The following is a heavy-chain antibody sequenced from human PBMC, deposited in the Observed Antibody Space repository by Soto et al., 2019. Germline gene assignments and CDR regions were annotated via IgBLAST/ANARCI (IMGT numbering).Heavy chain of an antibody. CDR3: ASASNYYDSSGYDFDY. D-gene: IGHD3-22*01. J-gene: IGHJ4*02. V-gene: IGHV4-59*08. Sequence: PSETLSLTCTVSGGSISSYYWSWIRQPPGKGLEWIGYIYYSGSTNYNPSLKSRVTISVDTSKNQFSLKLSSVTAADMAVYYCASASNYYDSSGYDFDYWGQGTLVTVSS. CDR2: IYYSGST. CDR1: GGSISSYY.